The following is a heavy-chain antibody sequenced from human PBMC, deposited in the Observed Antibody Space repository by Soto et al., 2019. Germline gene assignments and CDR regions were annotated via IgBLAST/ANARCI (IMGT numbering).Heavy chain of an antibody. CDR1: GFTFSSYA. Sequence: EVQLLESGGGVVQPWGSLRLSCAASGFTFSSYAMSWVRQAPGKGLEWVSAISGSGCSTYYADSVKGRFTISRDNSKSTLYLQMNSLRAEDKAVYYCAIYSGPFDYWGQGTLVTVSS. CDR3: AIYSGPFDY. CDR2: ISGSGCST. J-gene: IGHJ4*02. D-gene: IGHD2-15*01. V-gene: IGHV3-23*01.